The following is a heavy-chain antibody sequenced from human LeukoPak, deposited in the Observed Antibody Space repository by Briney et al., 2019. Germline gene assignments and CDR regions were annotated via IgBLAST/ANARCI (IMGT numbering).Heavy chain of an antibody. D-gene: IGHD1/OR15-1a*01. CDR2: IKSKTDGGSA. CDR3: TNQGTSGTGRVDY. J-gene: IGHJ4*02. CDR1: GFTFSNAW. V-gene: IGHV3-15*01. Sequence: PGGSLRLSCAASGFTFSNAWMTWVRQAPGKGLKWVGRIKSKTDGGSADYAAPVKGRFTISRDDSKNTLYLQMNSLKTEDTAVYYCTNQGTSGTGRVDYWGQGTLVTVSS.